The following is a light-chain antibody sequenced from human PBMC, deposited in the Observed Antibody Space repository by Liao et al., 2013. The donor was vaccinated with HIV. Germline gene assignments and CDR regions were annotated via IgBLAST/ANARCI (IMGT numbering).Light chain of an antibody. CDR3: QVWDSFSTFV. V-gene: IGLV3-21*01. CDR1: NVGSTS. Sequence: SYVLTQPPSVSVAPGKTAGISCGGNNVGSTSVHWYQQKPGQAPVLVIYYDSDRPSGIPERFSGSSSGTTVTLTISGVQAEDEAEYFCQVWDSFSTFVFGSGTQVTVL. J-gene: IGLJ1*01. CDR2: YDS.